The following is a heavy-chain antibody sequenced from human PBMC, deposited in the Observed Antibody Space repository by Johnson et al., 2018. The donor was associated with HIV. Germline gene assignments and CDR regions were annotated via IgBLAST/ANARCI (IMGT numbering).Heavy chain of an antibody. D-gene: IGHD5-24*01. Sequence: VQLVESGGGLVQPGGSLRLSCAASGFTFSSYAMSWVRQAPGKGLEWVSAISGSGGSTYYADSVKGRVTISRDNSKNTLYLQMNSLGAEETAVYYCAKDGGDGYNYRAFDIWGQGTMVTVSS. CDR1: GFTFSSYA. J-gene: IGHJ3*02. CDR3: AKDGGDGYNYRAFDI. V-gene: IGHV3-23*04. CDR2: ISGSGGST.